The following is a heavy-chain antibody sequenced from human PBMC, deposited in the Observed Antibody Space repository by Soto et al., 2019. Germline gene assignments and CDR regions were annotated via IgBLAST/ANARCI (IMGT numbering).Heavy chain of an antibody. D-gene: IGHD5-18*01. Sequence: GGSLRLSCAASGFTFSRYWMNWVRQAPGKGLEWVANIKQDGTEKNYVDSVKGRFTISRDNARNSLYLQMDSLRAEDTAVYFCARGDTPMITGMDSFDIWRQGTMVTVSS. CDR1: GFTFSRYW. CDR3: ARGDTPMITGMDSFDI. V-gene: IGHV3-7*01. CDR2: IKQDGTEK. J-gene: IGHJ3*02.